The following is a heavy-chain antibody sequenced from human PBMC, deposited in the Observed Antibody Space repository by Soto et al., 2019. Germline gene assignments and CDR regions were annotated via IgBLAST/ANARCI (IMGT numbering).Heavy chain of an antibody. CDR1: GFTLSGYA. CDR2: ISAHGAGT. CDR3: ATPKTIAVSGSRGAFDY. D-gene: IGHD6-13*01. V-gene: IGHV3-23*01. Sequence: PGGSLRLSCAASGFTLSGYAMNWVRQAPGKGLEWVSTISAHGAGTYFADSVKGRFSISRDNSKDTVFLQMNSLGAEDTAVYYCATPKTIAVSGSRGAFDYWGQGTLVTVSS. J-gene: IGHJ4*02.